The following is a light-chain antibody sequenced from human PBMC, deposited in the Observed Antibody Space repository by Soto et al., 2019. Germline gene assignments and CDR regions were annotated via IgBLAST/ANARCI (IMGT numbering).Light chain of an antibody. V-gene: IGKV3D-20*02. J-gene: IGKJ5*01. Sequence: EIVLTQSPGTLSFSPGERATLSGRASQSVSSSYLAWYQQKPGQAPRLLIYGASSRATGIPDRFSGSGSGTDFTLTISSLEPEDFAVYYCQQRREWPITFGQGTRLEIK. CDR2: GAS. CDR3: QQRREWPIT. CDR1: QSVSSSY.